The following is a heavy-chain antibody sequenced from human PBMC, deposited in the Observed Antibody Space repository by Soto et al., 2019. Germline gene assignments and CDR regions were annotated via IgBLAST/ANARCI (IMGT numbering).Heavy chain of an antibody. Sequence: ASVKVSCKASGYTFTSYDINWVRQATGQGLEWMGWMNPNSGNTGYAQKFQGRVTMTRNTSISTAYMELSSLRSEDTAVYYCARGPLGNLDSHCSSTSCQIRMDVWGKGTTVTVSS. V-gene: IGHV1-8*01. CDR2: MNPNSGNT. CDR3: ARGPLGNLDSHCSSTSCQIRMDV. D-gene: IGHD2-2*01. J-gene: IGHJ6*04. CDR1: GYTFTSYD.